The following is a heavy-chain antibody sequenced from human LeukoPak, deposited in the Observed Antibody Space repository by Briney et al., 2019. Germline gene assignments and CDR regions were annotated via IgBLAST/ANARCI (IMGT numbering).Heavy chain of an antibody. CDR1: GFTFSDYY. D-gene: IGHD2-2*01. J-gene: IGHJ3*02. CDR3: AKDGHYCSSTSCRSIYAFDI. V-gene: IGHV3-11*04. Sequence: GGSLRLSCAASGFTFSDYYMSWIRQAPGKGLEWVSYISSSGSTIYYADSVKGRFTISRDNSKNTLYLQMNSLRAEDTAVYYCAKDGHYCSSTSCRSIYAFDIWGQGTMVTVSS. CDR2: ISSSGSTI.